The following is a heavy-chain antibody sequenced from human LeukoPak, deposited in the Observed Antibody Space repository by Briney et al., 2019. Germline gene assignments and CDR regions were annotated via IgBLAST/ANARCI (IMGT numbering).Heavy chain of an antibody. V-gene: IGHV3-23*01. D-gene: IGHD3-22*01. CDR2: ISGNGGST. CDR1: GLTFSSYA. CDR3: TGSYYYEYFQH. J-gene: IGHJ1*01. Sequence: PGGSLRLPCAASGLTFSSYAMNWVRQAPGKGLEWVSVISGNGGSTYYADSVRGRFTISRDNSKSTLYLQMSSLRAEDTALYYCTGSYYYEYFQHWGQGTLVTVSS.